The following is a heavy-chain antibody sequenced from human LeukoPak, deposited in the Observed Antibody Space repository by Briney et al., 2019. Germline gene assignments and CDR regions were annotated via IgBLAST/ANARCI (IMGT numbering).Heavy chain of an antibody. D-gene: IGHD3-10*01. V-gene: IGHV1-2*02. CDR2: INPNSGGT. Sequence: ASVKVSCKASGYTFTGYYMHWVRQAPGQGLEWMGWINPNSGGTNYAQKFQGRVTMTRDTSISTAYMELSRLRSDDTAVYYCARAIWFGEPSPDYFDYWGQGTLVTVSS. J-gene: IGHJ4*02. CDR1: GYTFTGYY. CDR3: ARAIWFGEPSPDYFDY.